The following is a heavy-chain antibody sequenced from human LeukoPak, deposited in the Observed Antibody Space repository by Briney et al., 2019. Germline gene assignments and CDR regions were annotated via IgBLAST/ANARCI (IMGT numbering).Heavy chain of an antibody. CDR3: ARGQLLLYDAFDV. CDR2: ISGYNGNT. Sequence: ASVKVSCKASGYPFTSYGISWVRQAPGQGLEWMGWISGYNGNTNYAQKSQGRVTMTTETSTTTAYMEVRSLRSDDTAVYYCARGQLLLYDAFDVWGQGTMVTVSS. V-gene: IGHV1-18*01. J-gene: IGHJ3*01. CDR1: GYPFTSYG. D-gene: IGHD2-2*01.